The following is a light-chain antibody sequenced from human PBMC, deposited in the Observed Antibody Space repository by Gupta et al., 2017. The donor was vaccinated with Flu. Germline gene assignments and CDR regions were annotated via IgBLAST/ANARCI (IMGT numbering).Light chain of an antibody. V-gene: IGKV1-39*01. J-gene: IGKJ1*01. CDR2: AAS. CDR1: QSISTY. Sequence: DIQMTQSPSSLSASVGDRVTITCRAGQSISTYLNWYQQKPGKAPKLLIYAASSLQSGVSSRFSGSGSGTDFTLTISNLQPEDFAIYFCQQSYSPLWTFGQGTKVEIK. CDR3: QQSYSPLWT.